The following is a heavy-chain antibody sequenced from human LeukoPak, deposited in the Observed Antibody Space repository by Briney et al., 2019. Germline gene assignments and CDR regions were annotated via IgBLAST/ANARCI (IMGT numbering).Heavy chain of an antibody. CDR1: DDSISDYY. Sequence: SETLSLTCTVSDDSISDYYRGWIRQPPGKGLEWIGYIYYSGSTNYNPSLKSRVTISVDTSKNQFSLKLSSVTAADTAVYYCARRSHILTGYYLDYWGQGTLVTVSS. D-gene: IGHD3-9*01. J-gene: IGHJ4*02. V-gene: IGHV4-59*08. CDR3: ARRSHILTGYYLDY. CDR2: IYYSGST.